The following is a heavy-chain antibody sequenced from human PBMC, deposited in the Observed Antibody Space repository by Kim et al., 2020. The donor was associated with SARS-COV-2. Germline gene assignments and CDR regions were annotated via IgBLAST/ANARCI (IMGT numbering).Heavy chain of an antibody. Sequence: SETLSLTCAVYGGSFSGYYWSWIRQPPGKGLEWIGEINHSGSTNYNPSLKSRVTISVDTSKNQFSLKLSSVTAADTAVYYCARGRKAAAGYYYYYGMDVWGQGTTDTVSS. V-gene: IGHV4-34*01. D-gene: IGHD6-13*01. CDR3: ARGRKAAAGYYYYYGMDV. J-gene: IGHJ6*02. CDR1: GGSFSGYY. CDR2: INHSGST.